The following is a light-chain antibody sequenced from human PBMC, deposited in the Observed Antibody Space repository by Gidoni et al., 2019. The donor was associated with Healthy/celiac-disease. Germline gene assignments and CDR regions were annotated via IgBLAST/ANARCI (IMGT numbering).Light chain of an antibody. V-gene: IGKV3-11*01. CDR3: QQRSNWPPGEFT. J-gene: IGKJ3*01. Sequence: EIVLTQSQATLSLYPGERATLSCRASQSVSSYLAWYQQKPGQAPSLLIYDASNRATCIPARFSGSGSGTDFTLTISSLEPEDFAVYYCQQRSNWPPGEFTFGPXTKVDIK. CDR1: QSVSSY. CDR2: DAS.